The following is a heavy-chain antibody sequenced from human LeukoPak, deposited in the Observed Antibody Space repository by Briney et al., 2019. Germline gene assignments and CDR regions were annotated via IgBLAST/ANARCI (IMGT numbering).Heavy chain of an antibody. CDR2: ISSNGSRK. CDR1: RFSFSDYD. V-gene: IGHV3-30*18. Sequence: GGSLRLSCRASRFSFSDYDMHWVRQAPGKGLEWVAVISSNGSRKHYGDSVKGRFTISRDNSESTLFLQMNSLRTDDTSVYFCAKYAYNWNAPDGFDMWGQGTMVIVSS. CDR3: AKYAYNWNAPDGFDM. J-gene: IGHJ3*02. D-gene: IGHD1-1*01.